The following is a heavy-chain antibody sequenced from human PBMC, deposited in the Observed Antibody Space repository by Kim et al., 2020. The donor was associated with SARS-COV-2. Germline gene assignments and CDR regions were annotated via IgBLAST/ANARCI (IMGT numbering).Heavy chain of an antibody. V-gene: IGHV3-15*01. CDR1: GFTFSNAW. D-gene: IGHD1-20*01. CDR3: TTDIWHNWNRPNYYYYYGMDV. Sequence: GGSLRLSCAASGFTFSNAWMSWVRQAPGKGLEWVGRIKSKTDGGTTDYAAPVKGRFTISRDDSKNTLYLQMNSLKTEDTAVYYCTTDIWHNWNRPNYYYYYGMDVWGQGTTVTVSS. CDR2: IKSKTDGGTT. J-gene: IGHJ6*02.